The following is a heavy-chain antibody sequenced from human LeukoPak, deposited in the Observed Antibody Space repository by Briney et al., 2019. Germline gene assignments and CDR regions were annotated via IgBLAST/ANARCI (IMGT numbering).Heavy chain of an antibody. J-gene: IGHJ5*02. CDR1: GYTFTGYY. V-gene: IGHV1-2*02. CDR2: INPNSGGT. Sequence: ASVKASCKASGYTFTGYYVHWVRQAPGQGLEWMGWINPNSGGTKYAQKFQGRVTMTRDTSISTAYMELSRLRSDDTAVYYCARDGYSGRFDPWGQGTLVTVSS. D-gene: IGHD5-12*01. CDR3: ARDGYSGRFDP.